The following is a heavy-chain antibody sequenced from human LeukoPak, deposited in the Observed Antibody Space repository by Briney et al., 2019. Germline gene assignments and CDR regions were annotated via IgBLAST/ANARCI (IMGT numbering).Heavy chain of an antibody. Sequence: ASVKVSCKASGGTFSSYAISWVRQAPGQGLDWMGGIIPLFGTAHYAQKFQGRVTITADESTSTAYMELSSLRSEDTAVYYCARPNNYYGSGFDPWGQGTLVTVSS. J-gene: IGHJ5*02. V-gene: IGHV1-69*13. CDR2: IIPLFGTA. CDR3: ARPNNYYGSGFDP. D-gene: IGHD3-10*01. CDR1: GGTFSSYA.